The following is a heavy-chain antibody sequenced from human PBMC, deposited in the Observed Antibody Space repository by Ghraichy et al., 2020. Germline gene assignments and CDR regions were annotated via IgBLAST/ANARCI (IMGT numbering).Heavy chain of an antibody. V-gene: IGHV4-34*01. CDR2: INHSGST. J-gene: IGHJ6*02. CDR3: AGGRSAQPFRDIVGATGYYYYGMDV. CDR1: GGSFSGYY. D-gene: IGHD1-26*01. Sequence: SQTLSLTCAVYGGSFSGYYWSWIRQPPGKGLEWIGEINHSGSTNYNPSLKSRVTISVDTSKNQFSLKLSSVTAADTAVYYCAGGRSAQPFRDIVGATGYYYYGMDVWGQGTTVTVSS.